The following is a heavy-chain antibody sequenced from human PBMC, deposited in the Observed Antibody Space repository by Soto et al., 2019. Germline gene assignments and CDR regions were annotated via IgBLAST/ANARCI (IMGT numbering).Heavy chain of an antibody. V-gene: IGHV3-23*01. J-gene: IGHJ4*02. D-gene: IGHD3-16*01. CDR3: AKDRRAGGNSAFYFDF. Sequence: SGGSLRLSCPASGFKFSNYAMSWVRQAPGKGLEWVSLISATGGGTYYADSVKGRFTISRDNSHNTLYLQVHSLTAEDTAVYYCAKDRRAGGNSAFYFDFWGQGAQVTVSS. CDR1: GFKFSNYA. CDR2: ISATGGGT.